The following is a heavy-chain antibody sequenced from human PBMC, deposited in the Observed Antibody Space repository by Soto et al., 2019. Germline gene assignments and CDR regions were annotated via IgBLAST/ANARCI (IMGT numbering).Heavy chain of an antibody. CDR2: MSASGHNT. CDR3: TRGFQKCLQFRLEIDY. J-gene: IGHJ4*02. D-gene: IGHD3-3*01. CDR1: GFTFNTHD. Sequence: GGSLRLSCAASGFTFNTHDMNWVRQAPGKGLEWVSAMSASGHNTYYADSVKGRFTISRDNSKNTLYLQMNSLRAEDTATYYCTRGFQKCLQFRLEIDYWGQGSVVTVSS. V-gene: IGHV3-23*01.